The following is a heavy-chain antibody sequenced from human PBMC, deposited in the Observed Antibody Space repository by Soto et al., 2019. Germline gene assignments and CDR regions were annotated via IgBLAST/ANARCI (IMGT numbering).Heavy chain of an antibody. CDR3: VRRNVPVWYFDY. CDR1: GGSISSSSYY. V-gene: IGHV4-39*01. CDR2: IYYSGST. J-gene: IGHJ4*02. Sequence: PSETLSLTCTVSGGSISSSSYYWGWIRQPPGKGLEWIGNIYYSGSTYYNPSLKSRVTISVDASKNQFSLKLSSVTAADTAVYYCVRRNVPVWYFDYWGQVTLVTVSS.